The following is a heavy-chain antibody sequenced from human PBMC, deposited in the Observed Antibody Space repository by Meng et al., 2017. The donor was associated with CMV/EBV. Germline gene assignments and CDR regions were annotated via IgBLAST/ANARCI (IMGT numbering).Heavy chain of an antibody. V-gene: IGHV4-30-4*08. CDR1: GGSISSGDYY. Sequence: VQRQGAGPGLVKPSQTLSLTCTVSGGSISSGDYYWSWIRQPPGKGLEWIGYIYYSGSTYYNPSLKSRVTISVDTSKNQFSLKLSSVTAADTAVYYCAREGSSSSYWYFDLWGRGTLVTVSS. J-gene: IGHJ2*01. D-gene: IGHD6-13*01. CDR2: IYYSGST. CDR3: AREGSSSSYWYFDL.